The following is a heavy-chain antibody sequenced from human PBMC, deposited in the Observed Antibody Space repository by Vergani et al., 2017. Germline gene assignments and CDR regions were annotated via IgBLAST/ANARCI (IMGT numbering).Heavy chain of an antibody. Sequence: VQLVESGGGVVKPGGSLRLSCAASGFTFSSYSMNWVRQAPGKGLEWVSSISSSSSYIYYADSVKGRFTISRDNAKNSLYLQMNSLRAEDTAVYYCAKLGPRVEIGPGNWFDPWGQGTLVTVSS. CDR3: AKLGPRVEIGPGNWFDP. D-gene: IGHD2/OR15-2a*01. V-gene: IGHV3-21*01. J-gene: IGHJ5*02. CDR1: GFTFSSYS. CDR2: ISSSSSYI.